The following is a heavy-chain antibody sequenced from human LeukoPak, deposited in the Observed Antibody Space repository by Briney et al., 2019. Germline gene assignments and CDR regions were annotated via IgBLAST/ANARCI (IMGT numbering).Heavy chain of an antibody. V-gene: IGHV1-2*06. CDR2: INPNSGDT. CDR1: GYTFTGHY. J-gene: IGHJ4*02. CDR3: ARDMWELPSDYYYDF. D-gene: IGHD1-26*01. Sequence: GASVKVSCKASGYTFTGHYLNWLRQAPGRGLEWMGRINPNSGDTKYADKSLGRVIMTRDTPTSTAYLELNGLRSDDTASYYCARDMWELPSDYYYDFWGQGTLVTVSS.